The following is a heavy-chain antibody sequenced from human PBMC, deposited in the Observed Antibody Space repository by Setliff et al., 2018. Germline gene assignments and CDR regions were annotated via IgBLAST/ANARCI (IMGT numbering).Heavy chain of an antibody. CDR3: AASRAYTGAVEEWFLPKTFDF. CDR1: GDSISNYY. J-gene: IGHJ4*02. Sequence: EPLSLTCSVSGDSISNYYWNWIRQPAGKGLEWIGRIYVTESTKYNPALKSRVTLSIDTSKNQFSLKLSSVTAADAALYYCAASRAYTGAVEEWFLPKTFDFWGQGSPVTSPQ. V-gene: IGHV4-4*07. D-gene: IGHD3-10*01. CDR2: IYVTEST.